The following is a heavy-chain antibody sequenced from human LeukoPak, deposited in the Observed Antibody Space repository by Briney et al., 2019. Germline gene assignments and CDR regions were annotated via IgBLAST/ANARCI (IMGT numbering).Heavy chain of an antibody. J-gene: IGHJ5*02. CDR1: GFTFSSYA. CDR2: ISGSGGST. CDR3: AKSGDVSGYDFGWFDP. V-gene: IGHV3-23*01. Sequence: PGGSLRLSRAASGFTFSSYAMSWVRQAPGKGLEGVSAISGSGGSTYYADSVKGRFTISRDNSKTTLYLQMNSLRAEDTAVYYCAKSGDVSGYDFGWFDPWGQGTLVTVSS. D-gene: IGHD5-12*01.